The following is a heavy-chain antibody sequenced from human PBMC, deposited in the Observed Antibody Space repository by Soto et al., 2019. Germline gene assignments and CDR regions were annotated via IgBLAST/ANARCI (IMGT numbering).Heavy chain of an antibody. Sequence: QVQLVQSGAEVKKPGASVKVSCKASGYTFTSYYMHWVRQAPGQGLEWMGIINPSGGSTSYAQKLQRSVTMTSSTSTNTVYMELSILRSEDTAVYYCTLGDSSGWSVYYYSYGMDVWGQGTTVTVSS. J-gene: IGHJ6*02. CDR1: GYTFTSYY. CDR2: INPSGGST. V-gene: IGHV1-46*01. CDR3: TLGDSSGWSVYYYSYGMDV. D-gene: IGHD6-19*01.